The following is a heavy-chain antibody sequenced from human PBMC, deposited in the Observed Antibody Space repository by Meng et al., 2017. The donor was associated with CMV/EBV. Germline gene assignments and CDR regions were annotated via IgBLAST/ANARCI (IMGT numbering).Heavy chain of an antibody. CDR3: ARVDMVRGRSPYYYGMDV. J-gene: IGHJ6*02. CDR2: ISAYNGNT. Sequence: VRWGESRAWVKQTGASVKVSCKASGYTFTSYGISWVRQAPGQGLEWMGWISAYNGNTNYAQKLQGRVTMTTDTSTSTAYMELRSLRSDDTAVYYCARVDMVRGRSPYYYGMDVWGQGTTVTVSS. V-gene: IGHV1-18*01. CDR1: GYTFTSYG. D-gene: IGHD3-10*01.